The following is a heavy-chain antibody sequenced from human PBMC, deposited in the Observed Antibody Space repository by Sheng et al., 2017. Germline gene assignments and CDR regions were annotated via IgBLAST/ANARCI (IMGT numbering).Heavy chain of an antibody. Sequence: QLQLQESGPGLVKPSETLSLTCTVSGGSISSSSYYWGWIRQPPGKGLEWIGSIYYSGSTYYNPSLKSRVTISVDTSKNQFSLKLSSVTAADTAVYYCARAPNDSYFDYWGQGTPGPPSPQ. J-gene: IGHJ4*02. V-gene: IGHV4-39*07. CDR3: ARAPNDSYFDY. CDR1: GGSISSSSYY. CDR2: IYYSGST. D-gene: IGHD3-9*01.